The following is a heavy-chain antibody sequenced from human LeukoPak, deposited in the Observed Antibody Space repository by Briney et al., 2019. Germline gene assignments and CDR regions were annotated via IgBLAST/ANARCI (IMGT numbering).Heavy chain of an antibody. Sequence: GGSLRLSCAASGFTFSSYWMSWVRQAPGKGLEWVANIKEDGSEKSHADSVKGRFTVSRDNTKISLYLQMDSLRAEDTAVYYCAKCGAYRSYDYWGQGILVIVSS. V-gene: IGHV3-7*01. J-gene: IGHJ4*02. CDR2: IKEDGSEK. CDR1: GFTFSSYW. D-gene: IGHD2-21*01. CDR3: AKCGAYRSYDY.